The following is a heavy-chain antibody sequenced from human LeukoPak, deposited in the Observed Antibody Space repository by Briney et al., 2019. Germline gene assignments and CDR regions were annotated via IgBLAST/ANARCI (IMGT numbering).Heavy chain of an antibody. Sequence: GGSLRLSCAASGFTFSSYAMHWVRQAPGKGLEWVAVISYDGSNKYYADSVKGRFTISRDNSKNTLYLQMNSLRAEDTAVYYCARDDPDSLYYDFWSGEHFDYWGQGTLVTVSS. D-gene: IGHD3-3*01. J-gene: IGHJ4*02. CDR1: GFTFSSYA. CDR2: ISYDGSNK. V-gene: IGHV3-30-3*01. CDR3: ARDDPDSLYYDFWSGEHFDY.